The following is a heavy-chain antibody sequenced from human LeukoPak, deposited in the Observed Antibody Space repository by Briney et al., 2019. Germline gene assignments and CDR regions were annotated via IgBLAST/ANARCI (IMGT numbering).Heavy chain of an antibody. J-gene: IGHJ4*02. CDR3: ARDEGYDYFDY. CDR1: GGSISSYY. D-gene: IGHD5-12*01. CDR2: IYYSGST. V-gene: IGHV4-59*01. Sequence: SETLSLTCTVSGGSISSYYWSWIRQPPGKGLEWIGYIYYSGSTNYNPSLKSRVTISVDTSKNQFSLKLSSLTAADTAVYYCARDEGYDYFDYWGQGTLVTVSS.